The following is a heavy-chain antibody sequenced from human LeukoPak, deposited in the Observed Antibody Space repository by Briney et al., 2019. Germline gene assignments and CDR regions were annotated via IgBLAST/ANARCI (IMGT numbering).Heavy chain of an antibody. Sequence: ASVKLSCKASGYTFTSYDINWVRHATGQGLEWMGWMNPNSGNTGYAQKFQGRVTMTRNTSISTDYLELSSLRYKDTAVYYCARGYCSSTSCYTENWFDPWGQGTLVTVSS. CDR2: MNPNSGNT. J-gene: IGHJ5*02. V-gene: IGHV1-8*01. D-gene: IGHD2-2*02. CDR1: GYTFTSYD. CDR3: ARGYCSSTSCYTENWFDP.